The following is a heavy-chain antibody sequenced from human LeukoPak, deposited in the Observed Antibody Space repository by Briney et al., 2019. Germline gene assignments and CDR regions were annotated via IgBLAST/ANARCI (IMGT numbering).Heavy chain of an antibody. D-gene: IGHD2-15*01. CDR2: ISWDSGNT. V-gene: IGHV3-9*01. Sequence: GGSLRLSCAASGSTFGTYAMHWVRQAPGKGLEWVSGISWDSGNTHYADSVKGRFTISRDNAKNSLYLQMNSLRVEDTALYYCAKSGQYCSGGSCQNWFDPWGQGTLVTVSS. J-gene: IGHJ5*02. CDR3: AKSGQYCSGGSCQNWFDP. CDR1: GSTFGTYA.